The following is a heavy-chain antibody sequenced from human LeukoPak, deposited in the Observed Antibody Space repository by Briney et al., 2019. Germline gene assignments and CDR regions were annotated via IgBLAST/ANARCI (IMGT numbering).Heavy chain of an antibody. CDR3: ARGGWDTTWYYFDY. V-gene: IGHV1-18*01. J-gene: IGHJ4*02. CDR1: GYTFTSYG. CDR2: ISAYNGKT. Sequence: AASVKVSCKASGYTFTSYGINWVRQAPGQGLEWMGWISAYNGKTNNAERLQGRVTMTTDTSTTTAYMELRSLRPDDTAVYYCARGGWDTTWYYFDYWGQGTLVTVSS. D-gene: IGHD1-1*01.